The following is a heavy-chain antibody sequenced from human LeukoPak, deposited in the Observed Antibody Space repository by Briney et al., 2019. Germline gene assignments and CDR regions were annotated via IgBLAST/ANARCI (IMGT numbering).Heavy chain of an antibody. CDR2: ISGSGGST. CDR1: GFTFSSYA. D-gene: IGHD3-10*01. J-gene: IGHJ5*02. CDR3: AKDFLLLWLGELPHNWFDP. Sequence: PGGSLRLSCAASGFTFSSYAMSWVRQAPGKGLEWVSAISGSGGSTYYADSVKGRFTISRDNSKNTLYLQMNSLRAEDTAVYYCAKDFLLLWLGELPHNWFDPWGQGTLVTVSS. V-gene: IGHV3-23*01.